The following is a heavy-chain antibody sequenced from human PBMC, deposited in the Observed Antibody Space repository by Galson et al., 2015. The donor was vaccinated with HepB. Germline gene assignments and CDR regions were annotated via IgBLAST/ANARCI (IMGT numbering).Heavy chain of an antibody. CDR1: GFTLSTYS. D-gene: IGHD6-19*01. CDR2: MSYDGTNK. J-gene: IGHJ4*02. V-gene: IGHV3-30*18. Sequence: SLRLSCAASGFTLSTYSMYWVRQAPGKGLEWVSVMSYDGTNKYYGGSVKGRFTVSRDTSKNTMFLQMNSLRAEDTALYYCAKDPYLYSALAGTMAGFDYWGQGTLVTVSS. CDR3: AKDPYLYSALAGTMAGFDY.